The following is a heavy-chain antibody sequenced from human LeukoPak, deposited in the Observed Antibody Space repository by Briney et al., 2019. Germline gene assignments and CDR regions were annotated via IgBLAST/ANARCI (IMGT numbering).Heavy chain of an antibody. J-gene: IGHJ6*04. CDR1: GFTFSSYE. CDR2: ISSSGSTI. D-gene: IGHD3-10*02. V-gene: IGHV3-48*03. Sequence: GGSLRLSCAASGFTFSSYEMNWVRQAPGKGLKWVSYISSSGSTIYYADPVKGRFTISRDNAKNSLYLQMNSLRAEDTAVYYCAGLGITMIGGVWGKGTTVTISS. CDR3: AGLGITMIGGV.